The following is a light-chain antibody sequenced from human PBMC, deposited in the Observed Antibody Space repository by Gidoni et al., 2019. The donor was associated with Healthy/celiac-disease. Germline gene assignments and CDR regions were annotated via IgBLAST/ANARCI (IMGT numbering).Light chain of an antibody. J-gene: IGKJ2*01. CDR1: QSLVYSGGNSY. CDR2: QVS. Sequence: DVVMTKSPLYLRVNRGQPASISCRSSQSLVYSGGNSYLNWFQQRPGQSPRRLISQVSNRDSGFPDRFCVSWSGTVFTLKIGRLVAEDVGVYSCMHGTHSPYTFGQGTKLEIK. V-gene: IGKV2-30*01. CDR3: MHGTHSPYT.